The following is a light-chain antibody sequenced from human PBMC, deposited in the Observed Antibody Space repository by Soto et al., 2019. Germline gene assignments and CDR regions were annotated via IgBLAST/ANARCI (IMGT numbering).Light chain of an antibody. CDR3: YSYTSSSTYV. Sequence: ALTQPASVSGSPGQSITISCTGTSSDVGGYNYVSWYQQHPAKAPKVMIYDVSNRPSGVSNRFSGSKSGNTASLTISGLQAEDEADYYCYSYTSSSTYVFGTGTKVTVL. V-gene: IGLV2-14*03. J-gene: IGLJ1*01. CDR2: DVS. CDR1: SSDVGGYNY.